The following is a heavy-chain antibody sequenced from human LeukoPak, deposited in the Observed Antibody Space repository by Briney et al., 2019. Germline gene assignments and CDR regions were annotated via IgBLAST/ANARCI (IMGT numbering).Heavy chain of an antibody. CDR2: IHPSGGNT. D-gene: IGHD2-2*01. J-gene: IGHJ4*02. V-gene: IGHV1-46*01. CDR3: ARDCSSTRCQGPVFDN. CDR1: GYTFTSNY. Sequence: ASVKVSCKASGYTFTSNYMHWVRQAPGQGLEWMGIIHPSGGNTNYAQKFQGRVAMTRDTSTSTVYMELSSLRSEDTAIYYCARDCSSTRCQGPVFDNWGQGTQVTVSS.